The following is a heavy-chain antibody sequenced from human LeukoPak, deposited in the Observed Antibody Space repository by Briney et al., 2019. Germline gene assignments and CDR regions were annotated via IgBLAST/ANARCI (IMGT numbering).Heavy chain of an antibody. CDR2: IYSGGGT. CDR1: GFTFSSYS. CDR3: ARDIV. D-gene: IGHD1-26*01. Sequence: PGGSLRLSCAASGFTFSSYSMNWVRQAPGKGLEWVSVIYSGGGTKHADSVKGRFTISRDNSKNTLYLQMNSLRAEDTAIYYCARDIVWGQGALVTVSS. V-gene: IGHV3-53*01. J-gene: IGHJ4*02.